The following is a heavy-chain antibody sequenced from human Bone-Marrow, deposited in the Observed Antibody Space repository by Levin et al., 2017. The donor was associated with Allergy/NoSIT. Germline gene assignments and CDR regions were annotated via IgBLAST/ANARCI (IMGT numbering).Heavy chain of an antibody. J-gene: IGHJ5*02. CDR2: ISFDGSNK. Sequence: GGSLRLSCAASGFAFSIYGMQWVRQAPGRGLEWVAVISFDGSNKYYADSVKGRFTISRDNSKNTLNLQMNSLRAEDAAVYYCAKDVDIPLGMTKPAAGSWGQGTLVTVSS. CDR1: GFAFSIYG. V-gene: IGHV3-30*18. D-gene: IGHD6-25*01. CDR3: AKDVDIPLGMTKPAAGS.